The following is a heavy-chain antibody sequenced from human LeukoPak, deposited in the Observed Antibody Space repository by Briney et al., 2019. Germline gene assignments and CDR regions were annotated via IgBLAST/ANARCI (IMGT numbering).Heavy chain of an antibody. D-gene: IGHD3-3*01. CDR1: GYTFTNYA. CDR3: ARDARGYDFSSGADYYYMDV. Sequence: GASVKVSCKASGYTFTNYAMNWVRQAPGQGLEWMGWINTNTGNPTYAQGFKGRFVFSLDTSISTAYLKISSLKSEDTAVYYCARDARGYDFSSGADYYYMDVWGKGTTVTVSS. J-gene: IGHJ6*03. CDR2: INTNTGNP. V-gene: IGHV7-4-1*02.